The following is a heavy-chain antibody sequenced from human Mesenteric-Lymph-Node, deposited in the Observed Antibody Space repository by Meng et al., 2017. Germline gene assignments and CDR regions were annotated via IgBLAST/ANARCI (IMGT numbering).Heavy chain of an antibody. J-gene: IGHJ4*02. V-gene: IGHV3-30*01. Sequence: GESLKISCAASGFTFSSYAMHWVRQAPGKGLEWVAVISYDGSNKYYADSVKGRFTISRDNSKNTLYLQMNSLRAEDTAVYYCARSVDHGGKSGDFWGQGTLVTVSS. CDR2: ISYDGSNK. CDR1: GFTFSSYA. D-gene: IGHD4-23*01. CDR3: ARSVDHGGKSGDF.